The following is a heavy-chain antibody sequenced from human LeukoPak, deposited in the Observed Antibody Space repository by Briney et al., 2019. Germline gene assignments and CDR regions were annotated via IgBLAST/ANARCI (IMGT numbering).Heavy chain of an antibody. D-gene: IGHD1-1*01. J-gene: IGHJ4*02. V-gene: IGHV4-59*01. CDR1: GGSISSYY. CDR2: IYYSGST. Sequence: PSETLSLTCTVSGGSISSYYWSWIRQPPGKGLEWIGYIYYSGSTNYNPSLKSRVTIPVDTSKNQFSLKLSSVTAADTAVYYCARASGPDYFDYWGQGTLVTVSS. CDR3: ARASGPDYFDY.